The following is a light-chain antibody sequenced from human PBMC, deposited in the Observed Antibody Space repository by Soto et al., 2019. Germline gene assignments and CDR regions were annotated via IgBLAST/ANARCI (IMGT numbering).Light chain of an antibody. CDR3: SSYTSTSTYV. CDR1: SSDVGYDNY. Sequence: SVLTQPASVSGSPGQSITISCTGTSSDVGYDNYVSWYQQHPGRAPKSLIYEVSNRPSGVSNRFSGSKSGNTASLTISGLQAEDEADYYCSSYTSTSTYVFGTGTKVTVL. CDR2: EVS. J-gene: IGLJ1*01. V-gene: IGLV2-14*01.